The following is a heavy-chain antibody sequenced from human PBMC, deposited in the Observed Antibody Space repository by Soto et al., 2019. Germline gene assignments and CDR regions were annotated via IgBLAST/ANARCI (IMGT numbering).Heavy chain of an antibody. CDR3: ARAYDFWSGSDYFDY. CDR2: ISSSVSTI. J-gene: IGHJ4*02. Sequence: PGGSLRLSCAASGFIFSSYEMNWVRQAPGKGLEWVSYISSSVSTIYYTDSVKGRFTISRDNAKNSLYLQMNSLRVEDTAVYYCARAYDFWSGSDYFDYWGQGTLVTVS. V-gene: IGHV3-48*03. CDR1: GFIFSSYE. D-gene: IGHD3-3*01.